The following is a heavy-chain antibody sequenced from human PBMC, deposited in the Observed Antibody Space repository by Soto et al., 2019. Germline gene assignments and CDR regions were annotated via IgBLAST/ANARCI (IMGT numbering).Heavy chain of an antibody. CDR1: GFTFNSYG. V-gene: IGHV3-33*01. CDR2: IWYDGNNK. Sequence: QVQLVESGGGVVQPGRSLRLSCAASGFTFNSYGMHWVRQAPGKGLEWVAVIWYDGNNKYYADSVKGRFTIYRDNSKNTLYLQMNSLRAEDTAVYYCASGSSGVRFDYWGQGTLVTVSS. CDR3: ASGSSGVRFDY. D-gene: IGHD2-15*01. J-gene: IGHJ4*02.